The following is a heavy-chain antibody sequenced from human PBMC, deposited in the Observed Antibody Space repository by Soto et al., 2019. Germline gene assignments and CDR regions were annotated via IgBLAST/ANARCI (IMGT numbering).Heavy chain of an antibody. V-gene: IGHV4-31*03. D-gene: IGHD2-15*01. CDR3: ARGGPVSVSPAWQLLGYFDY. CDR2: ISYTGAT. J-gene: IGHJ4*02. Sequence: QVHLQESGPGQVRPSQTLSLSCSVSGGSISRGAYFWTWIRQFPGKGLEWIAYISYTGATYYNPSLTRRVTILADTSKNQFSLKRNSVTSADTAVYYCARGGPVSVSPAWQLLGYFDYWGQGTLVTASS. CDR1: GGSISRGAYF.